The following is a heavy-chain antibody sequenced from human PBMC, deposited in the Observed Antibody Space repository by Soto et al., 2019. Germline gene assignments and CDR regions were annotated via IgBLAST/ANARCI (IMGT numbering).Heavy chain of an antibody. CDR3: ARYGGAPQGYQSYGMDV. Sequence: SVKVSCKASGGTFSTSAIYWVRQTPGQGLEWMGGIVPFLVTSHYAQKFQGRLTITADKSTGTAYMELSSLRSEDTALYFCARYGGAPQGYQSYGMDVWGQGTTVTVSS. CDR1: GGTFSTSA. J-gene: IGHJ6*02. V-gene: IGHV1-69*10. D-gene: IGHD1-26*01. CDR2: IVPFLVTS.